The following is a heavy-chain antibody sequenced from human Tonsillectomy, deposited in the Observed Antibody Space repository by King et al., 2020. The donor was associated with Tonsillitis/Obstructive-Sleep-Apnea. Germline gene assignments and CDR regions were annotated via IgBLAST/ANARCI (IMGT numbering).Heavy chain of an antibody. CDR1: GYTFTGYY. CDR3: ARDLWSLRDYGYYRWGIDAFDN. J-gene: IGHJ3*02. D-gene: IGHD4-17*01. V-gene: IGHV1-2*06. Sequence: QLVQSGAEVKKPGASVKVSCKASGYTFTGYYMHWVRQAPGPGLEWMGRINPNSGGTNYAQKFQGRVTMTRDTSISTANMEVGRLRSDDTAVYYCARDLWSLRDYGYYRWGIDAFDNWGQGTMVTVSS. CDR2: INPNSGGT.